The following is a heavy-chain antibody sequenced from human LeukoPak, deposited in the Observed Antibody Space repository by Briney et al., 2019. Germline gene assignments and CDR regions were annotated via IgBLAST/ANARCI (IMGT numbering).Heavy chain of an antibody. CDR2: IHPNTGNP. Sequence: ASVKVSCKASGYTFTDYAMNWVRQAPGQGLEWMGWIHPNTGNPTYAQGFTGRFVFSLDTSVGTTYLQISSLKAEDTAVYYCARAYQSLGGLSLPDHWGQGTLVTVSS. CDR1: GYTFTDYA. CDR3: ARAYQSLGGLSLPDH. J-gene: IGHJ5*02. V-gene: IGHV7-4-1*02. D-gene: IGHD3-16*02.